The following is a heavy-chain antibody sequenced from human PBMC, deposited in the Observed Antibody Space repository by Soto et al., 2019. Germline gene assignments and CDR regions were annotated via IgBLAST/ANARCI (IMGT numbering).Heavy chain of an antibody. J-gene: IGHJ4*02. Sequence: QVQLQESGPGVLKPSQTLSISCSVTGDSISSGNIYWSWVRQPPGKGLEWIGYIYYTGSTYYNPSLTSRVTLSVNTSKNQFSLTVTSVTAADTAVYYCARVTMVRGIMADYWGQGTLVTVSS. V-gene: IGHV4-30-4*01. CDR1: GDSISSGNIY. CDR3: ARVTMVRGIMADY. CDR2: IYYTGST. D-gene: IGHD3-10*01.